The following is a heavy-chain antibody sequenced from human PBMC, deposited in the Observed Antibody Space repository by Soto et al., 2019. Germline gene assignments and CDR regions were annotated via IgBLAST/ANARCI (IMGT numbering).Heavy chain of an antibody. CDR2: ISAYNGNT. CDR3: ATNRADYYDSRGAHGLVFDY. CDR1: GYTFTSYG. Sequence: GASVKVSCKASGYTFTSYGISWVRQAPGQGLEWMGWISAYNGNTNYAQKLQGRVTMTTDTSTSTAYMELRSLRSDDTAVYYCATNRADYYDSRGAHGLVFDYWGQGTLVTVSS. V-gene: IGHV1-18*04. J-gene: IGHJ4*02. D-gene: IGHD3-22*01.